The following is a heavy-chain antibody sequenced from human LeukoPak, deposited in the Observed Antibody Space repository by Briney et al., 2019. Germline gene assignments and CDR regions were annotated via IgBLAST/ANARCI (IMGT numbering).Heavy chain of an antibody. D-gene: IGHD5-12*01. CDR2: TETDGDQK. V-gene: IGHV3-7*01. CDR1: GFTFSDYW. Sequence: GGSLRLSCVASGFTFSDYWMSWVRQAPGRGLEWVANTETDGDQKNYVDSVKGRFANSRDNARNSLYLQMNSLRDEDTAVYYCARDIPSGFYTPDYWGRGTLVTVSS. J-gene: IGHJ4*02. CDR3: ARDIPSGFYTPDY.